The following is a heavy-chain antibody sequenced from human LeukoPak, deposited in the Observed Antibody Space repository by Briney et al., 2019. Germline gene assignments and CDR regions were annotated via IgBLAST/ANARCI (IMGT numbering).Heavy chain of an antibody. J-gene: IGHJ4*02. CDR3: TRDGSGSRIPFDY. Sequence: GGSLRLSCAASGFAFGSHWMHWVRQAPGKGLVWVARIESDASNTRYADSVKGRYTISRDNANKTLYLQMNSLRAEDTAVYYCTRDGSGSRIPFDYWGQGTLVTVSS. D-gene: IGHD1-26*01. CDR1: GFAFGSHW. V-gene: IGHV3-74*01. CDR2: IESDASNT.